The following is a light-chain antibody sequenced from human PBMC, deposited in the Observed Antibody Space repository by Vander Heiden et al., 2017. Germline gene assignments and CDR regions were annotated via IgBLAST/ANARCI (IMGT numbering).Light chain of an antibody. CDR2: KAS. Sequence: DIQMTQSPSTLSASVGDRVTITCRASQSISSWLAWYQQKPGKAPKLLIYKASSLESGVPSRFSGSGSRTEFTLTISSLQPDDFATYYCQQFWTVGQGTKVEIK. CDR1: QSISSW. CDR3: QQFWT. V-gene: IGKV1-5*03. J-gene: IGKJ1*01.